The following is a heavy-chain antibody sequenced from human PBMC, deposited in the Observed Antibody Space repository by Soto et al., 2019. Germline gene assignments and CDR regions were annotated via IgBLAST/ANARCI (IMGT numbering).Heavy chain of an antibody. CDR1: GFTFDDYA. J-gene: IGHJ4*02. D-gene: IGHD3-16*01. CDR3: AKDIGPNMITFGGVYNNYFDY. CDR2: ISWNSGSI. V-gene: IGHV3-9*01. Sequence: GGSLRLSCAASGFTFDDYAMHWVRQAPGKGLEWVSGISWNSGSIGYADSVKGRFTISRDNAKNSLYLQMNSLRAEDTALYYCAKDIGPNMITFGGVYNNYFDYWGQGTLVTVSS.